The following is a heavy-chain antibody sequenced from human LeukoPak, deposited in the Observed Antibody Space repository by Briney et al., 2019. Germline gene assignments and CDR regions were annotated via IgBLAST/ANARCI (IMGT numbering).Heavy chain of an antibody. V-gene: IGHV7-4-1*02. J-gene: IGHJ4*02. D-gene: IGHD1-1*01. CDR3: ARDWGGWNQAY. CDR1: GYTFTSYG. CDR2: INTNTGNP. Sequence: ASVKVSCKASGYTFTSYGISWVRQAPGQGLEWMGWINTNTGNPTYAQGFTGRFVFSLDTSVSTAYLQISSLKAEDTAVYYCARDWGGWNQAYWGQGTLVTVSS.